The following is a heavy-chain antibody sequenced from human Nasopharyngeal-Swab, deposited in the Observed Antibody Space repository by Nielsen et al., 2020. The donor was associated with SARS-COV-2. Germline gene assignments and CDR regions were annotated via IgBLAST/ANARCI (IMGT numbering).Heavy chain of an antibody. Sequence: SPTLSLTCTVSGASISSYYWRWIRQPPGKGLEWIGSIYYSGSTNYNPSLKSRVTISVDTSKNQFSLKLSSVTAADTAVYYCARVREVQGVMEGPPHPQPDAFDIWGQGTMVTVSS. V-gene: IGHV4-59*01. J-gene: IGHJ3*02. D-gene: IGHD3-10*01. CDR1: GASISSYY. CDR3: ARVREVQGVMEGPPHPQPDAFDI. CDR2: IYYSGST.